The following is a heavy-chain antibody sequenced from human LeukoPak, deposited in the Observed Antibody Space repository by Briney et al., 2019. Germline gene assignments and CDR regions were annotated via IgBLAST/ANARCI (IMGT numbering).Heavy chain of an antibody. Sequence: PGGSLRLSGAASGFTFSDYYVNWIRQAPGKGLEWVSYSSTTGHQTNYADSVKGRFTISRDHAKNSVYLQMNSLRAEDTAVYYCTRWACAGTSCYVLDSWGQGTPVTVSS. CDR2: SSTTGHQT. J-gene: IGHJ5*01. CDR3: TRWACAGTSCYVLDS. D-gene: IGHD2-2*01. CDR1: GFTFSDYY. V-gene: IGHV3-11*06.